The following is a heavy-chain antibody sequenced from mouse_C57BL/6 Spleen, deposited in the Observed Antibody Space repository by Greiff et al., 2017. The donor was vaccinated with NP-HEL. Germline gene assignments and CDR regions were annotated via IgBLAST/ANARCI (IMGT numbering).Heavy chain of an antibody. CDR2: ISSGSSTI. D-gene: IGHD1-1*01. Sequence: EVKLEESGGGLVKPGGSLKLSCAASGFTFSDYGMHWVRQAPEKGLEWVAYISSGSSTIYYADTVKGRFTLSRDNAKNTLFLQMTSLRSKYTAMYYYARGSYYYGSSHYFDYWGQGTTLTVSS. CDR3: ARGSYYYGSSHYFDY. J-gene: IGHJ2*01. V-gene: IGHV5-17*01. CDR1: GFTFSDYG.